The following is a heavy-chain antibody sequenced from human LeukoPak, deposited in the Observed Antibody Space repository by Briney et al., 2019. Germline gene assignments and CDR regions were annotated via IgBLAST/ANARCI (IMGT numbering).Heavy chain of an antibody. Sequence: SGGSLRLSCVPSGFMFSSHWMSWVRQAPGKGLEWVANINQDGSQKYYMDSAKGRFTISRDNAKSSLYLQMNSLRAEDTAVYYCARSLGYCSSTSCSPGRYYGMDVWGKGTTVTVSS. V-gene: IGHV3-7*03. CDR2: INQDGSQK. D-gene: IGHD2-2*01. CDR1: GFMFSSHW. CDR3: ARSLGYCSSTSCSPGRYYGMDV. J-gene: IGHJ6*04.